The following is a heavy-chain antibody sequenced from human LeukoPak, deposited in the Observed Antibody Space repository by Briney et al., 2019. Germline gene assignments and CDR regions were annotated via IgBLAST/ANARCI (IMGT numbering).Heavy chain of an antibody. J-gene: IGHJ4*02. Sequence: GGSLRLSCAASGFPFSDYAMGWVRQAPGKGLEWISGVAGNGITTHAADSVKGRFTTSRDNSPDTLHLQMNSLRVEDTAVYYCAKGAYDYIEIAYFDYWGQGSLVTVSS. CDR2: VAGNGITT. D-gene: IGHD5-12*01. CDR1: GFPFSDYA. CDR3: AKGAYDYIEIAYFDY. V-gene: IGHV3-23*01.